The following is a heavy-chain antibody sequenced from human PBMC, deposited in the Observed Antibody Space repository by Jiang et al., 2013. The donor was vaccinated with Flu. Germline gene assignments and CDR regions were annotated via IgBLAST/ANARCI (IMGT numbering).Heavy chain of an antibody. Sequence: GAEVKKPGESLKISCKGSGYSFSNYWLGWVRQMPGKGLEWMGIIYPGDSDTRYSPSFQGQVTISADKSISTAYLQWSSLKASDTAMYYCARAPGYYDSSAYHNWFDPWGQGTLVTVSS. CDR2: IYPGDSDT. J-gene: IGHJ5*02. D-gene: IGHD3-22*01. CDR1: GYSFSNYW. V-gene: IGHV5-51*03. CDR3: ARAPGYYDSSAYHNWFDP.